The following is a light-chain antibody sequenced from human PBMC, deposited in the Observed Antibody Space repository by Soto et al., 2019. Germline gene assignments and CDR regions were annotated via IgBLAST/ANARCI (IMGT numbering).Light chain of an antibody. V-gene: IGKV3-20*01. CDR2: AAS. Sequence: EIVLTQSPDTLSLFPGERATLSCRASQSVSSTYLAWYQQKPGQAPRPLISAASSRATGTPDRFSGSGSGTDFTLTISRLEPEDFAVYYCQQYGNSRWTFGQGTKVEIK. J-gene: IGKJ1*01. CDR1: QSVSSTY. CDR3: QQYGNSRWT.